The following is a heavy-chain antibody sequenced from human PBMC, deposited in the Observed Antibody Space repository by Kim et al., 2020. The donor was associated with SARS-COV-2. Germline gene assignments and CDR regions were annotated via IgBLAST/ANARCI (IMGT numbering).Heavy chain of an antibody. D-gene: IGHD3-3*01. J-gene: IGHJ6*02. CDR1: GGSISSSSYY. CDR2: IYYSGST. Sequence: SETLSLTCTVSGGSISSSSYYWGWIRQPPGKGLEWIGSIYYSGSTYYNPSLKSRVTISVDTSKNQFSLKLSSVTAADTAVYYCASKYYDFWSGYYIGDYYYGMDVWGQGTTVTVSS. CDR3: ASKYYDFWSGYYIGDYYYGMDV. V-gene: IGHV4-39*01.